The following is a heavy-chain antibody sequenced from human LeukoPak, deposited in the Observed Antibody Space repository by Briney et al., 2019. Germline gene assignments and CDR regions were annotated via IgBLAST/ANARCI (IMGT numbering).Heavy chain of an antibody. CDR1: GGSFSGYY. J-gene: IGHJ6*04. CDR2: INHSGST. V-gene: IGHV4-34*01. CDR3: ARKIYGMDV. Sequence: SETLSLTCAVYGGSFSGYYWSWIRQPPGKGLEWIGEINHSGSTNYNPSLKSRVPISVDTSKNQFSLKLSSVTAADTAVYYCARKIYGMDVWGKGTTVTVSS.